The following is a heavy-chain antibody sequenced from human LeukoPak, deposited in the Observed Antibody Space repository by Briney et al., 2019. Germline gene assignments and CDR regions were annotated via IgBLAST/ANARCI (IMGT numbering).Heavy chain of an antibody. CDR3: ARQGFSCSSTSCLDYYYGMDV. CDR1: GYSFTSYW. CDR2: IYPGDSDT. Sequence: GESLKISCKGSGYSFTSYWIGWVRQMPGKGLEWMGIIYPGDSDTRYSPSFQGQVTISADKSISTAYLQWSGLKASDTAMYYCARQGFSCSSTSCLDYYYGMDVWGKGTTVTVSS. V-gene: IGHV5-51*01. D-gene: IGHD2-2*01. J-gene: IGHJ6*04.